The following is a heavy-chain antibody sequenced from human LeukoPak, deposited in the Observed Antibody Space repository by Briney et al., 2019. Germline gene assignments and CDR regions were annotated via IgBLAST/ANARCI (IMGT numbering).Heavy chain of an antibody. Sequence: SETLSLTCTVSGGSISSSSYYWGWIRQPPGKGLEWIGSIYYSGSTYYNPSLKSRVTISVDTSKNQFSLKLSSVTAADTAVYYCASPRRQWLVRGYYFDYWGQGTLVTVSS. J-gene: IGHJ4*02. CDR1: GGSISSSSYY. CDR2: IYYSGST. D-gene: IGHD6-19*01. V-gene: IGHV4-39*01. CDR3: ASPRRQWLVRGYYFDY.